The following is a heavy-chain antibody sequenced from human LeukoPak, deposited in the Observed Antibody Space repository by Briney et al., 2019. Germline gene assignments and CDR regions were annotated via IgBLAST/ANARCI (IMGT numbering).Heavy chain of an antibody. Sequence: GGSLRLSCAASGFTFSSYDMHWVRQATGKGLEWVSAIGTAGDTYYPGSVKGRFTISRENAKNSLYLQMNSLRAEDTAVYYCARDAGSSGYSLPYYWGQGTLVTVSS. CDR3: ARDAGSSGYSLPYY. CDR1: GFTFSSYD. J-gene: IGHJ4*02. CDR2: IGTAGDT. D-gene: IGHD6-19*01. V-gene: IGHV3-13*01.